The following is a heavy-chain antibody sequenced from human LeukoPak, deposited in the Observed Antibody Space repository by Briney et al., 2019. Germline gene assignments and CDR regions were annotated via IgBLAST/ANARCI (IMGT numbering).Heavy chain of an antibody. J-gene: IGHJ2*01. V-gene: IGHV4-59*01. D-gene: IGHD6-13*01. CDR2: IYYSGST. Sequence: SETLSLTCGVSGGSISSYYWSWIRQPPGKGLKWIGYIYYSGSTNYNPSLKSRVTISVDTSKNKFSLKLSSVTAADTAVYYCARVYYSSSYDYWYFDLWGRGTLVTVSS. CDR1: GGSISSYY. CDR3: ARVYYSSSYDYWYFDL.